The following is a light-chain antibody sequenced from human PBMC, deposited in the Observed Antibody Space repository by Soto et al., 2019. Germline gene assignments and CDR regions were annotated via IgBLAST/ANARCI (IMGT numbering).Light chain of an antibody. V-gene: IGKV3-20*01. CDR3: QHYDTSLI. Sequence: EIVLTQSPGTLSLSPGERATLSCRASQSVSSSYLAWYQQKPGQAPRLLIYGASSRATGIPDRFSGSGSGTDFTLTISRLEPEDFAVCYCQHYDTSLIFGGGTKVEIK. J-gene: IGKJ4*01. CDR2: GAS. CDR1: QSVSSSY.